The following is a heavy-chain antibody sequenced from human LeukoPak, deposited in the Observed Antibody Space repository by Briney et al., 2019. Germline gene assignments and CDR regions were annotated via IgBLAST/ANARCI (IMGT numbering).Heavy chain of an antibody. CDR2: ISAYNGNT. J-gene: IGHJ6*03. Sequence: GASVKVSCKASGYTFTSYGISWVRQAPGQGLEWMGWISAYNGNTNYAQKLQGRVTMTTDTSTSTAYMELRSLRSDDTAVYYCAKPVHSGYALRVRYYYYMDLWAKGTTVTISS. CDR1: GYTFTSYG. D-gene: IGHD5-12*01. V-gene: IGHV1-18*01. CDR3: AKPVHSGYALRVRYYYYMDL.